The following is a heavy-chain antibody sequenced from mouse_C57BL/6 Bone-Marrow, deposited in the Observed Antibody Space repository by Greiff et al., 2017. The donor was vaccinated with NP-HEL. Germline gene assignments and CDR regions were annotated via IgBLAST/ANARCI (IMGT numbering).Heavy chain of an antibody. V-gene: IGHV2-9-1*01. Sequence: VKLVESGPGLVAPSQSLSITCTVSGFSLTSYAISWVRQPPGKGLEWLGVLWTGGGTNYNSALKSRLSISKDNSKSQVFLKMNSLQTDDTARYYCARNWFDYWGQGTTLTGSS. CDR3: ARNWFDY. CDR2: LWTGGGT. J-gene: IGHJ2*01. CDR1: GFSLTSYA.